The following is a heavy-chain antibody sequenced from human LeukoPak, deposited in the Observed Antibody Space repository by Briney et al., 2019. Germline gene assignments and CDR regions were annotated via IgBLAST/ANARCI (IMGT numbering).Heavy chain of an antibody. D-gene: IGHD6-19*01. CDR1: GFTFSDYY. V-gene: IGHV3-11*01. CDR3: ARRSSGWNNDAFDI. J-gene: IGHJ3*02. Sequence: GGSLRLSCAASGFTFSDYYMSWIRQAPGKGLEWVSYISSSGSTIYYADSVKGRFTISRDNAKNSLYLQMNSLRAEDTAVYYCARRSSGWNNDAFDIWGQGTTVTVSS. CDR2: ISSSGSTI.